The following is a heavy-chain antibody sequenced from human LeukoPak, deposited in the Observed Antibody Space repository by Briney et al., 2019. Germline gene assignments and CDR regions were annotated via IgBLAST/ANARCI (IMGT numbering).Heavy chain of an antibody. J-gene: IGHJ6*03. CDR1: GGSISSYY. CDR3: ARGRDCSSTSCSLYYYYYYYMDV. Sequence: PSETLSLTCTVSGGSISSYYWSWIRQPAGKGLEWIGRIYTSGSTNYNPSLKSRVTMSVDTSKNQFSLKLSSVTAADTAVYYCARGRDCSSTSCSLYYYYYYYMDVWGKGTTVTVSS. CDR2: IYTSGST. V-gene: IGHV4-4*07. D-gene: IGHD2-2*01.